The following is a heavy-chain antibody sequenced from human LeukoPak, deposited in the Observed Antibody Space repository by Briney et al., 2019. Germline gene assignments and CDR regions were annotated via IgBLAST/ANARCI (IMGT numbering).Heavy chain of an antibody. CDR3: AREIAARPSYFDY. CDR1: GGSISSGGYY. CDR2: IYYSGST. D-gene: IGHD6-6*01. V-gene: IGHV4-31*03. J-gene: IGHJ4*02. Sequence: SQTLSLTCTVSGGSISSGGYYWIWIRQHPGKGLEWIGYIYYSGSTYYNPSLKSRVTISVDTSKNQFSLKLSSVTAADTAVYYCAREIAARPSYFDYWGQGTLVTVSS.